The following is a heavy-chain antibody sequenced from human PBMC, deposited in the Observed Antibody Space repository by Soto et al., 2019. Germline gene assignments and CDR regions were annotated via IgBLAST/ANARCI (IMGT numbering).Heavy chain of an antibody. V-gene: IGHV1-3*04. CDR1: GYSFTTYA. J-gene: IGHJ5*02. CDR3: ARRFKSAGWVHP. D-gene: IGHD3-10*01. CDR2: INTANGNT. Sequence: QVQLVQSGAEVKKPGASVKVSCQASGYSFTTYAIHWVRQAPGQGLEWMGWINTANGNTEYSQKFQGRVTFTRDTSASTAYMDLTSLTSEDTATYYCARRFKSAGWVHPWGQGTLVTVSS.